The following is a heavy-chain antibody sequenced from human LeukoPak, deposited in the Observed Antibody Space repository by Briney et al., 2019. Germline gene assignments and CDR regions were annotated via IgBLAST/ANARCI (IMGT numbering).Heavy chain of an antibody. CDR1: EGAFNNCG. D-gene: IGHD3-9*01. V-gene: IGHV1-69*04. J-gene: IGHJ4*02. CDR2: IIPIPGTP. CDR3: ARDGGYFDILTGFWD. Sequence: SVKVSCKASEGAFNNCGINWVRQAPGQGPEWMGRIIPIPGTPSYAPKFQGRLTITADKLTATGYMELRTLRSEDTAVYYCARDGGYFDILTGFWDWGQGTLVTVSS.